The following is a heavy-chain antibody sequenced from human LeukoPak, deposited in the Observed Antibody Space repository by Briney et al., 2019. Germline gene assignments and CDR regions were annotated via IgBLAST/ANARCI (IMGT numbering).Heavy chain of an antibody. CDR3: ASGRLVGAPDY. Sequence: GGSLRLSCAASGFTFSSYWMHWVPQPPGKGLVWVSRITSDGSGIGYADSVEGRFSTSRDNAKNTLYLQMNSLRAEDTAVYYCASGRLVGAPDYWGQGTLVTVSS. J-gene: IGHJ4*02. D-gene: IGHD1-26*01. CDR1: GFTFSSYW. V-gene: IGHV3-74*01. CDR2: ITSDGSGI.